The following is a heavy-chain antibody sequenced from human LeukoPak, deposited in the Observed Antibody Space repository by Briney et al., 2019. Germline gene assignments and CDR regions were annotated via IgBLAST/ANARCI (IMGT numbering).Heavy chain of an antibody. J-gene: IGHJ6*02. CDR2: ISGSGDST. D-gene: IGHD2-15*01. CDR3: ARGWAAYGMDV. Sequence: GGSVRLSCAASGFTFISYAMTWVRQAPGKGLQWVSAISGSGDSTHYADSVKGRFTISRDNSKNTLYLQMNSLRAEDTAVYYCARGWAAYGMDVWGQGTTVTVSS. CDR1: GFTFISYA. V-gene: IGHV3-23*01.